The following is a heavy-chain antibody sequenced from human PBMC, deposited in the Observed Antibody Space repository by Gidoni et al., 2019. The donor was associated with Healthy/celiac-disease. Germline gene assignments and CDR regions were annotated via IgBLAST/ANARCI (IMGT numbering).Heavy chain of an antibody. CDR1: GFTFSSYG. CDR2: ISYDGSNK. V-gene: IGHV3-30*18. Sequence: QVQLVESGGGVVQPGRSLRLSCAASGFTFSSYGMHWVRQAPGKGLEWVAVISYDGSNKYYADSVKGRFTISRDNSKNTLYLQMNSLRAEDTAVYYCAKDSTSSGYYSPLFDYWGQGTLVTVSS. CDR3: AKDSTSSGYYSPLFDY. J-gene: IGHJ4*02. D-gene: IGHD3-22*01.